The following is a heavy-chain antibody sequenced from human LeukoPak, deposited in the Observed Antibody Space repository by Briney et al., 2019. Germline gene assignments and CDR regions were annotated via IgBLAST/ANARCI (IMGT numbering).Heavy chain of an antibody. J-gene: IGHJ5*02. CDR3: AKDGSWDYLNWFDP. V-gene: IGHV4-39*07. CDR1: GVSISSYY. D-gene: IGHD3-10*01. Sequence: SETLSLTCTVSGVSISSYYWGWLRQPPRKGREGIGNFYYSGSTFYNPSLKSRVTISVDTSTNQFSLKLTSLTAADTAVYYCAKDGSWDYLNWFDPWGQGTLVTVSS. CDR2: FYYSGST.